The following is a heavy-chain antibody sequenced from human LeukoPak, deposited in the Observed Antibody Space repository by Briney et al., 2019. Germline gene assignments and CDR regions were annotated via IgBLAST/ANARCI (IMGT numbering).Heavy chain of an antibody. D-gene: IGHD3-10*01. J-gene: IGHJ4*02. CDR2: ISYDGSNK. CDR3: AKGGYGSGRKRYYFDY. Sequence: GRSLRLSCAASGFPFSSYGMHWVRQAPGKGLEWVAVISYDGSNKYYADSVKGRFTISRDNSKNTLYLQMNSLRAEDTAVYYCAKGGYGSGRKRYYFDYWGQGTLVTVSS. CDR1: GFPFSSYG. V-gene: IGHV3-30*18.